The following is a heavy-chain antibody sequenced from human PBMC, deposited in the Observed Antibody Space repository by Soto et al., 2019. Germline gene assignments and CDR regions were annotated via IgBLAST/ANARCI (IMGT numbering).Heavy chain of an antibody. J-gene: IGHJ6*02. CDR2: ISGSGGTT. CDR3: ARYIPGVRYYGMDV. V-gene: IGHV3-23*01. CDR1: GFTFSSYA. Sequence: AGGSLRFSCAASGFTFSSYAMSWVRQAPGKGLEWVSAISGSGGTTYYADSVKGRFTISRDNSGNTLFLEMYSLRAEDTAVYYCARYIPGVRYYGMDVWGQGTTVTVSS. D-gene: IGHD2-2*01.